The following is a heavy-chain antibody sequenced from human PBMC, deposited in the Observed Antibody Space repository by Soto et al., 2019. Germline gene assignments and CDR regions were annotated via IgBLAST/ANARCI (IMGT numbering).Heavy chain of an antibody. Sequence: EVQLVESGGGLVKPGGSLRLSCAASGFTFSNAWMSWVRQAPEKGLEWVGRIKSKTDGGTTDYAAPVKGRFTISREDSKNTLYLQMPSLKTEDTAVYYCTPPGPDLDYGDYAIAFDIWGQGTMVTVSS. CDR3: TPPGPDLDYGDYAIAFDI. CDR1: GFTFSNAW. D-gene: IGHD4-17*01. J-gene: IGHJ3*02. V-gene: IGHV3-15*01. CDR2: IKSKTDGGTT.